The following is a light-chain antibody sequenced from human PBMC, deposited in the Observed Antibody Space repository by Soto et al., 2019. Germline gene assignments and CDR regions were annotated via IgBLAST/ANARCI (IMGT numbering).Light chain of an antibody. J-gene: IGKJ1*01. Sequence: AIRMTQSPSSLSASTGYRVTIPCGASQDICTYLVWYQQKPGKAPKLLIYAASSLQSGVPSRFSGSGSGTDFPLTISWLQSEDFETYYCQHYYHYPRTFGQGPKVDIK. CDR3: QHYYHYPRT. CDR2: AAS. CDR1: QDICTY. V-gene: IGKV1-8*01.